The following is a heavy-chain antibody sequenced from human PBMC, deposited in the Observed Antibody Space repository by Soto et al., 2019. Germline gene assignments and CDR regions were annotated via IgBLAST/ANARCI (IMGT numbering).Heavy chain of an antibody. CDR3: ARAVAARPFYYYYYGMDV. J-gene: IGHJ6*02. D-gene: IGHD6-6*01. Sequence: ASVKVSCKASGYTFTGYYMHWVRQAPGQGLEWMGWINPNSGGTNYAQKFQGRVTMTRDTSISTAYMGLSRLRSDDTAVYYCARAVAARPFYYYYYGMDVWGQGTTVTVSS. V-gene: IGHV1-2*02. CDR2: INPNSGGT. CDR1: GYTFTGYY.